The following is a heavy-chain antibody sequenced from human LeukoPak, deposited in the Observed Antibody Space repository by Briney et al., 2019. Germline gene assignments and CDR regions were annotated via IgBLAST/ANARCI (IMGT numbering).Heavy chain of an antibody. CDR1: GGSISSSY. CDR3: ATHSAAVAVYLDY. J-gene: IGHJ4*02. D-gene: IGHD6-13*01. Sequence: KSSETLSLTCTVSGGSISSSYWSWIRQPPGKGLEWIGYIYYSGNTNYNPSLKSRVTISVDTSKNQFSLKLSSVTAADTAVYYCATHSAAVAVYLDYWGQGILVTVSS. CDR2: IYYSGNT. V-gene: IGHV4-59*08.